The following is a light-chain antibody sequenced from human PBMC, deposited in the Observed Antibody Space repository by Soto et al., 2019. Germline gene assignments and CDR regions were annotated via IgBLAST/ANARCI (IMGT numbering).Light chain of an antibody. V-gene: IGLV2-8*01. CDR2: EVT. J-gene: IGLJ1*01. Sequence: QSALTQPPSASGSPGQSVTIPCTGTSSDFGGYNYVSWYQQHPGKAPKLIIYEVTKRPSGVPDRFSGSKSGNTASLTVSGLQAEDEADYYCSSYAGSNSYVFGTGTKLTVL. CDR3: SSYAGSNSYV. CDR1: SSDFGGYNY.